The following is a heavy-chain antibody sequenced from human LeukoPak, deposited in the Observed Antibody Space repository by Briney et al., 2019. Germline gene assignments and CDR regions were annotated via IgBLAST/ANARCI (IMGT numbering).Heavy chain of an antibody. CDR2: ITPSGGST. Sequence: ASVKVSCKASGYTFTSYYMHWVRQAPGQGLEWMGIITPSGGSTSYAQKFQGRVTMTRDMSTSTVYLELSSLRSEDTAVYYCARGSPDSSGYYSAFDIWGQGTTVTVSS. V-gene: IGHV1-46*01. J-gene: IGHJ3*02. CDR1: GYTFTSYY. D-gene: IGHD3-22*01. CDR3: ARGSPDSSGYYSAFDI.